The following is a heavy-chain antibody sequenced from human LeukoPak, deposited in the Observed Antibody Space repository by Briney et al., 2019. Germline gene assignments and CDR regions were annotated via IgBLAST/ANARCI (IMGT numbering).Heavy chain of an antibody. Sequence: GASVKVSCKASGGTFSSHASSWVRQAPGQGLEWMGRIIPILGIANYAQKFQGRVTITADKSTSTAYMELSSLRSEDTAVYYCAIRAHVVSTGAFDIWGQGTMVTVSS. D-gene: IGHD3-22*01. CDR2: IIPILGIA. CDR1: GGTFSSHA. CDR3: AIRAHVVSTGAFDI. V-gene: IGHV1-69*04. J-gene: IGHJ3*02.